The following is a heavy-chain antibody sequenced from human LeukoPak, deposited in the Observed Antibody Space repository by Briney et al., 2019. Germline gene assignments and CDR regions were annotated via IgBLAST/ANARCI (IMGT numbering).Heavy chain of an antibody. Sequence: PSETLSLTCAVYGGSFSGYYWSWVRQAPGKGLEWVSAISGSGGSTYYADSVKGRFTISRDNSKNTLYLQMNSLRAEDTAVYYCAKANRGLRMYYYYMDVWGKGTTVTVSS. CDR3: AKANRGLRMYYYYMDV. D-gene: IGHD4-17*01. CDR1: GGSFSGYY. CDR2: ISGSGGST. V-gene: IGHV3-23*01. J-gene: IGHJ6*03.